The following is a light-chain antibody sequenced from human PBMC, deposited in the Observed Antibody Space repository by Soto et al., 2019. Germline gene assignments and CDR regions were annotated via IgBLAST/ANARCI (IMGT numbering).Light chain of an antibody. CDR3: QQYSHLIT. J-gene: IGKJ5*01. CDR1: QDIINY. V-gene: IGKV1-33*01. CDR2: DAS. Sequence: GDRVTITCQASQDIINYLNWYQQKPDQAPKVLIYDASKLAPGVPSRFGGSGSGTDFTLTISSLKPVEIATYYCQQYSHLITFGQGTRLKIK.